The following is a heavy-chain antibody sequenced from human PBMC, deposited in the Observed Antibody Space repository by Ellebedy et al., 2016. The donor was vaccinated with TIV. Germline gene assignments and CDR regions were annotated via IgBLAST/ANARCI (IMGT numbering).Heavy chain of an antibody. Sequence: GESLKISCAASGFTVSSKYMSWVRQAPGKGLEWVSVIFADGNTHYADSVRGRFTISRDNSKNTLYLQMHSLRAEDTAMYYCTRDDGYNGPYDYWGQGTLVTVSS. CDR3: TRDDGYNGPYDY. J-gene: IGHJ4*02. V-gene: IGHV3-66*01. CDR2: IFADGNT. CDR1: GFTVSSKY. D-gene: IGHD1-1*01.